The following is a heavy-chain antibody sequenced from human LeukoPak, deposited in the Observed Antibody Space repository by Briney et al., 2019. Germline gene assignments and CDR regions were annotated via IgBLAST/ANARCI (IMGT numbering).Heavy chain of an antibody. J-gene: IGHJ4*02. CDR1: GFTLSGYE. CDR2: LYYSGNT. V-gene: IGHV4-59*08. CDR3: ARGSSPFDY. Sequence: GSLRLSCAASGFTLSGYEMNWVRQAPGKGLEWIGSLYYSGNTNYNPSLKSRVTISLDTSKNQFSLKLSSVTAADTAVYYCARGSSPFDYWGQGTLVTVSS.